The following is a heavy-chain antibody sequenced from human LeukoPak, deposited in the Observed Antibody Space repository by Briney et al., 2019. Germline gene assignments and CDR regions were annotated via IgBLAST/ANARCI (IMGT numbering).Heavy chain of an antibody. J-gene: IGHJ4*02. CDR3: ARDSMGHF. CDR1: GYTFTDHY. D-gene: IGHD3-3*02. V-gene: IGHV1-2*02. CDR2: INSNSGVT. Sequence: ASVKVSCKTSGYTFTDHYIHWVRQAPGQGLEWIAWINSNSGVTSYAQKFQGRVIVTRDTSISTVYMDLSSLRYGDTAIYYCARDSMGHFWGQGTLVTVSS.